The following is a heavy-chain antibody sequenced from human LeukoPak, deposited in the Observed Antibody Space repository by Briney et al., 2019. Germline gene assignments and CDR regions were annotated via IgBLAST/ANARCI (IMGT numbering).Heavy chain of an antibody. CDR3: ARDWGDYDFWSGHFDY. CDR1: GYTFTSYY. Sequence: ASVKVSCKASGYTFTSYYMHWVRQAPGQGLEWMGIINPSGGNTNYAQKFQGRVTMTRDTSTSTVYMELSSLRSDDTAVYYCARDWGDYDFWSGHFDYWGQGTLVTVSS. CDR2: INPSGGNT. J-gene: IGHJ4*02. D-gene: IGHD3-3*01. V-gene: IGHV1-46*01.